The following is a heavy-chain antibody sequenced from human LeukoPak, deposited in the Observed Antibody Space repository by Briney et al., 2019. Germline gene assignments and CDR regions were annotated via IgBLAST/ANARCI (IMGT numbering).Heavy chain of an antibody. V-gene: IGHV4-59*08. CDR2: IYYSGST. CDR3: ARLYDSSGYYYAHFDC. CDR1: GGSISSYY. Sequence: SSETLSLTCTVSGGSISSYYWSWIRQPPGKGLEWIGYIYYSGSTNYNPSLKSRVTISVDTSKNQFSLKLSSVTAADTAVYYCARLYDSSGYYYAHFDCWGQGTLVTVSS. J-gene: IGHJ4*02. D-gene: IGHD3-22*01.